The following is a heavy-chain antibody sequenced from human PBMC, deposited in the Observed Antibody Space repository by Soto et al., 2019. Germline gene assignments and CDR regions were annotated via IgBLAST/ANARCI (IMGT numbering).Heavy chain of an antibody. CDR2: IYHSGST. J-gene: IGHJ4*02. Sequence: PSETLSLTCAVSGGSISSSNWWSWVRQPPGKGLEWIGEIYHSGSTNYNPSLKSRVTISVDKSKNQFSLKLSSVTAADTAVYYCARHSGYYYWPFDYWGQGTLVTVSS. CDR3: ARHSGYYYWPFDY. CDR1: GGSISSSNW. V-gene: IGHV4-4*02. D-gene: IGHD3-22*01.